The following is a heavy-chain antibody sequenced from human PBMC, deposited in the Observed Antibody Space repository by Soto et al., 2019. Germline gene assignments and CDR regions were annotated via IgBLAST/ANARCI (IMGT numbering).Heavy chain of an antibody. CDR3: ARVQEGYSGYYYYGMDV. Sequence: QVQLVESGGGVVQPGRSLRLSCAASGFTFSSYAMHWVRQAPGKGLEWVAVISYDGSNKYYADSVKGRFTISRDNSKNTLYLQMNSLRAEDTAVYYCARVQEGYSGYYYYGMDVWGQGTTVTVSS. CDR2: ISYDGSNK. CDR1: GFTFSSYA. D-gene: IGHD5-18*01. J-gene: IGHJ6*02. V-gene: IGHV3-30-3*01.